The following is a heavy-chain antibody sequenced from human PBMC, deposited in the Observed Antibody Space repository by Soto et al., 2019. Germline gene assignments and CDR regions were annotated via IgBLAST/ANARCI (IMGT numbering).Heavy chain of an antibody. CDR2: INPNSGGT. CDR1: GYTFTGYY. J-gene: IGHJ6*03. Sequence: QVQLVQSGAEVKKPGASVKVSCKASGYTFTGYYMHWVRQAPGQGLEWMGWINPNSGGTNYAQKFQGWVPMTRDTSISTAYMELSRLRSDDTAVYYCARGTAGDFWSGYYSSTYMDVWGKGTTVSVSS. CDR3: ARGTAGDFWSGYYSSTYMDV. D-gene: IGHD3-3*01. V-gene: IGHV1-2*04.